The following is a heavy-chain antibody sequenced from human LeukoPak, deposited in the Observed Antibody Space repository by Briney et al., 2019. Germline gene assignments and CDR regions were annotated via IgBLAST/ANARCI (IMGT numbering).Heavy chain of an antibody. D-gene: IGHD1-14*01. Sequence: SETLSLTCIVSGGFLSSGSYYWSWTRQPAGKGLEWIGRIYTSGSTNYNPSLKSRVPISVDTSKNQFSLKLSSVTAADTAVYYCARYIRTSRRAFDIWGQGTMVTVSS. J-gene: IGHJ3*02. CDR3: ARYIRTSRRAFDI. V-gene: IGHV4-61*02. CDR1: GGFLSSGSYY. CDR2: IYTSGST.